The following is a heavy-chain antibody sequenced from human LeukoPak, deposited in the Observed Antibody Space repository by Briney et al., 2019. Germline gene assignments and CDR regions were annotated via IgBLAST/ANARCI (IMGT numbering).Heavy chain of an antibody. Sequence: SETLSLTCAVSGYSINSGYYWGGIRQPPGKGLEWIGIIYHSGSTYYNPSLRSRVTISVDTSKNQFSLKLSSVTAADTAVYYCARDFFGDKPYYFDYWGQGTLVTVSS. CDR2: IYHSGST. D-gene: IGHD3-10*01. J-gene: IGHJ4*02. CDR1: GYSINSGYY. CDR3: ARDFFGDKPYYFDY. V-gene: IGHV4-38-2*02.